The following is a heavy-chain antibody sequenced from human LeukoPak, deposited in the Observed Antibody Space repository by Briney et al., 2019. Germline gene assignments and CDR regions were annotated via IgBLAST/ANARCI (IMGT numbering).Heavy chain of an antibody. V-gene: IGHV4-34*01. Sequence: SETLSLTCADYGGSFSGYYWSWIRQPPGKGLEWIGEINHSGSTNYNPSLKSRVTISVDTSKNQFSLKLSSVTAADTAVYYCARGPVLLWFGERRFDPWGQGTLVTVSS. D-gene: IGHD3-10*01. CDR1: GGSFSGYY. CDR2: INHSGST. CDR3: ARGPVLLWFGERRFDP. J-gene: IGHJ5*02.